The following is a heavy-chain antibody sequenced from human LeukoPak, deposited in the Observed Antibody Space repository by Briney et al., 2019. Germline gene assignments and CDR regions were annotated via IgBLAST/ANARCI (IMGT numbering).Heavy chain of an antibody. D-gene: IGHD2-2*01. V-gene: IGHV3-74*01. CDR3: ATLNPLGYCSSTSCPNFDY. CDR2: INSDGSST. CDR1: GFTLSSYW. Sequence: PGGSLRLSCAASGFTLSSYWMHWVRQAPGKGLVWVSRINSDGSSTSYADSVKGRFTISRDNAKNTLYLQMNSLRAEDTAVYYCATLNPLGYCSSTSCPNFDYWGQGTLVTVSS. J-gene: IGHJ4*02.